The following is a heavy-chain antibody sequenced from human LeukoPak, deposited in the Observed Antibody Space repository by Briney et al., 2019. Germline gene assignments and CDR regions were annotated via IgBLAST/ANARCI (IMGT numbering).Heavy chain of an antibody. J-gene: IGHJ6*02. Sequence: SETLSLTCTVSGGSISSYYWSWIRQPPGKGLEWIGYIYYSGSTNCNPSLKSRVTISVDTSKNQFSLKLSSVTAADTAVYYCARHEYSSSWYPGYYYGMDVWGQGTTVTVSS. CDR3: ARHEYSSSWYPGYYYGMDV. D-gene: IGHD6-13*01. CDR2: IYYSGST. CDR1: GGSISSYY. V-gene: IGHV4-59*08.